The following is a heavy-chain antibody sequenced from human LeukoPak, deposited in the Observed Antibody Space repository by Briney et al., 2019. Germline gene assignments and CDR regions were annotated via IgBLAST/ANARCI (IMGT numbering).Heavy chain of an antibody. V-gene: IGHV4-34*01. CDR2: INHSGST. D-gene: IGHD5-24*01. Sequence: SETLSLTCAVYGGSFSGYYWSWIRQPPGKGLEWIGEINHSGSTNYNPSLKSRVTISVDTSKNQFSLKLSPVTAADTAVYYCARDVRDGYNFYYYYYYYMDVWGKGTTVTVSS. J-gene: IGHJ6*03. CDR3: ARDVRDGYNFYYYYYYYMDV. CDR1: GGSFSGYY.